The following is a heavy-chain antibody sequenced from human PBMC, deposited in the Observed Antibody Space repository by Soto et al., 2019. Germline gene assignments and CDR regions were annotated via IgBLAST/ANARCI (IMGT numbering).Heavy chain of an antibody. J-gene: IGHJ4*02. CDR2: ISGSGADDAV. Sequence: EAQLVESGGGLVQPGGSLRLSCAASGFTFSAYNMNWVRQAPGKGLEWVAYISGSGADDAVNYSDSGRVRFTVSRDNAKSSLYLQMNSLRDDGTAVYYCLCGRYPLTNYGGQGALVTVSP. D-gene: IGHD4-17*01. CDR3: LCGRYPLTNY. V-gene: IGHV3-48*02. CDR1: GFTFSAYN.